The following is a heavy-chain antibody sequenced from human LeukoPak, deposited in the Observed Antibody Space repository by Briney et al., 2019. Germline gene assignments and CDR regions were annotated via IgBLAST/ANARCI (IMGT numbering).Heavy chain of an antibody. V-gene: IGHV5-51*01. D-gene: IGHD4-11*01. J-gene: IGHJ6*02. CDR2: IYPGDPDT. CDR3: ARGSTVTTIYYYYYGMDV. Sequence: GESLKISCKGSGYSFTSYWIGWVRQMPGKGLEWMGIIYPGDPDTRYSPSFQGQATISADKSISTAYLQWSSLKASDTAMYYCARGSTVTTIYYYYYGMDVWGQGTTVTVSS. CDR1: GYSFTSYW.